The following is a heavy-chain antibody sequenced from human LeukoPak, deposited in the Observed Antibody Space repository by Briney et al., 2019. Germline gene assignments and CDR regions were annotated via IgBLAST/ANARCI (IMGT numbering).Heavy chain of an antibody. CDR2: IYYSGST. D-gene: IGHD1-26*01. J-gene: IGHJ4*02. CDR1: GGSISSSSYY. V-gene: IGHV4-39*01. CDR3: ARQGSGNYLSPVNY. Sequence: SETLSLTCTVSGGSISSSSYYWGWIRQPPGKGLEWIGTIYYSGSTYYNPSLKSRVTISVDASKNQFSLKLSSVTAADTAVYYCARQGSGNYLSPVNYWGQGTLVTVSS.